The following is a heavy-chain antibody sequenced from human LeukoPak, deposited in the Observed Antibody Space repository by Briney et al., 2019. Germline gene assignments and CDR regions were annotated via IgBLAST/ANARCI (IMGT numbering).Heavy chain of an antibody. CDR3: ARKRPTIFGVVTWFDP. CDR2: IYRSGST. CDR1: GYSISSGYY. Sequence: SETLSLTCTVSGYSISSGYYWGWIRQPPGKGLEWIGSIYRSGSTYYNPSLKSRVTISVDTSKNQFSLKLSSVAAADTAVYYCARKRPTIFGVVTWFDPWGQGTLVTVSS. J-gene: IGHJ5*02. V-gene: IGHV4-38-2*02. D-gene: IGHD3-3*01.